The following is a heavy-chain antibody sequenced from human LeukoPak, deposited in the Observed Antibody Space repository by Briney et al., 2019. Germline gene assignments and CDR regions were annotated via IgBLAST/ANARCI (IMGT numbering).Heavy chain of an antibody. Sequence: ASVKVSCKASGYTFTSYYMHWVRQAPGQGLEWMGIINPSGGSASYAQKFQGSVTMTRDTSTSTVYMELSSLRSEDTAVYYCARDGRGYSYGYNHFDYWGQGTLVTVSS. D-gene: IGHD5-18*01. CDR1: GYTFTSYY. V-gene: IGHV1-46*01. CDR3: ARDGRGYSYGYNHFDY. CDR2: INPSGGSA. J-gene: IGHJ4*02.